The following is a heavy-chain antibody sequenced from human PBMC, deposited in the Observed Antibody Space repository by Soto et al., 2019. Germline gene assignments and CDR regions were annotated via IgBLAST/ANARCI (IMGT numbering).Heavy chain of an antibody. CDR2: IYTDGSST. D-gene: IGHD1-26*01. J-gene: IGHJ3*02. V-gene: IGHV3-74*01. CDR3: ARQSGTWEAFDI. CDR1: GFTFSSYW. Sequence: EVQLVESGGGLVQPGGSLRLSCAASGFTFSSYWMHWVRQAPGKGLVWVSRIYTDGSSTNYADSVQGRFTISRDNAKNTMYLQMNSLRAEDTAVYYCARQSGTWEAFDIWGQGTMVPVSS.